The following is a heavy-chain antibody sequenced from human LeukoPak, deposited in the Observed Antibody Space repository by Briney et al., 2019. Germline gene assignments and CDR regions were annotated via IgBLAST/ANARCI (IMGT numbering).Heavy chain of an antibody. CDR2: INHSGST. Sequence: PSETLSLTCAVYGGSFSGYYWSWIRQPPGKGLEWIGEINHSGSTNYNPSLKSRVTISVDTSRNQFSLKLSSVTAADTAVYYCARRPGTYYYDSSGYYPLDYWGQGTLVTVSS. D-gene: IGHD3-22*01. CDR1: GGSFSGYY. J-gene: IGHJ4*02. V-gene: IGHV4-34*01. CDR3: ARRPGTYYYDSSGYYPLDY.